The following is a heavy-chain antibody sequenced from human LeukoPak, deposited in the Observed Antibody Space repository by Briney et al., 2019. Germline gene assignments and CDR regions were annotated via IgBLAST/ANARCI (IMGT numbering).Heavy chain of an antibody. CDR2: IGRSSTDT. Sequence: GGSLRLSCAASGITFSDYYMTWLRQAPGKGLEWVSSIGRSSTDTKYADSVKGRFTLSRDDAKNSAYLQMNSLRAEDTAVYYCATFRGWYIAHWGQGSLVTVSS. D-gene: IGHD6-19*01. V-gene: IGHV3-11*03. J-gene: IGHJ4*02. CDR1: GITFSDYY. CDR3: ATFRGWYIAH.